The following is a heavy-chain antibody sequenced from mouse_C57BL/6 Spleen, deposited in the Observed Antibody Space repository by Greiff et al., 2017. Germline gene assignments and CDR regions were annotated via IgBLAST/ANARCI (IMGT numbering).Heavy chain of an antibody. CDR1: SYTFTDYE. Sequence: VQRVESGAELVRPGASVTLSCKASSYTFTDYEMHWVKQTPVHGLEWIGAIDPETGGTAYNQKFKGKAILTADKSSSTAYMELRSLTSEDSAVYYCTRDSYYGSRWGAMDYWGQGTSVTVSS. V-gene: IGHV1-15*01. CDR2: IDPETGGT. D-gene: IGHD1-1*01. CDR3: TRDSYYGSRWGAMDY. J-gene: IGHJ4*01.